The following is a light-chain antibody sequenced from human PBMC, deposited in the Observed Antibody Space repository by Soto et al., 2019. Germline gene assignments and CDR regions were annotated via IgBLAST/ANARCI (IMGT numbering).Light chain of an antibody. CDR2: GTS. CDR3: QHYGSSPIT. V-gene: IGKV3-20*01. Sequence: EIVLTQSPGTLSLSLGERATLSCRASQSISTSQLAWYQQKPGQAPRLLIYGTSSRATAFPDRFSGTGSGTDFTLTISRLEPEDFAMYYCQHYGSSPITFGQGHDWRL. CDR1: QSISTSQ. J-gene: IGKJ5*01.